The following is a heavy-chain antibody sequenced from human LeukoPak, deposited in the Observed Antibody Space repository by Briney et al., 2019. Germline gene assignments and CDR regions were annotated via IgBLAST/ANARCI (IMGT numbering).Heavy chain of an antibody. V-gene: IGHV4-39*07. CDR3: ARSEIRFPFDY. CDR1: GGSISSSSYY. Sequence: PSETLSLTCTVSGGSISSSSYYWGWIRQPPGKGLEWIGGIYYSGSTYYNPSLKSRVTISVDTSKNQFYLKLSSVTAADTAVYYCARSEIRFPFDYWGQGTLVTVSS. J-gene: IGHJ4*02. D-gene: IGHD2/OR15-2a*01. CDR2: IYYSGST.